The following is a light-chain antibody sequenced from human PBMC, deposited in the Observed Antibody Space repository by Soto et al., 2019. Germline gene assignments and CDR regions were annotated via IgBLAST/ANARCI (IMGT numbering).Light chain of an antibody. CDR1: ESISNF. J-gene: IGKJ1*01. Sequence: DIQMTQSPSSLSASVGDRVTITCRAIESISNFLNWYQQKPGKAPKLLIYAASSLQSGVPSRFSGSGSGTDFTLTISSLQPEDFATYYCQQTYSTPRTFGQGTKVEIK. CDR3: QQTYSTPRT. CDR2: AAS. V-gene: IGKV1-39*01.